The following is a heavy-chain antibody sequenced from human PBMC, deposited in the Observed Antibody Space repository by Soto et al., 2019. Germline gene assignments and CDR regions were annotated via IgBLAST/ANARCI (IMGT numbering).Heavy chain of an antibody. J-gene: IGHJ5*02. CDR2: IKQDGSEK. Sequence: EVQLVESGGGLVQPGGSLRLSCAASGFTFSSYWMSWVRQAPGKGLEWVANIKQDGSEKYYVDSVKGRFTISRDNAKNLLYLQMTRLMAKDTAVYYGARGVFWERLGGVYNWFDPWGQGTLVTVSS. V-gene: IGHV3-7*01. CDR1: GFTFSSYW. D-gene: IGHD1-26*01. CDR3: ARGVFWERLGGVYNWFDP.